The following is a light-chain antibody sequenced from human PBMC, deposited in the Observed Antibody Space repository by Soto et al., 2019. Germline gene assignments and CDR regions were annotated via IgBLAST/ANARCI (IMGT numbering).Light chain of an antibody. Sequence: IQMTQSPSTLSASVGDRVTITCRASHNIERWMAWYQQKPGKAPSLLIFDASTLHSGVPSRFSGSGSGTDFTLTISSLQPDDFATYYCKQSKSFPLTFGGGTKVELK. J-gene: IGKJ4*01. CDR2: DAS. CDR3: KQSKSFPLT. V-gene: IGKV1-5*01. CDR1: HNIERW.